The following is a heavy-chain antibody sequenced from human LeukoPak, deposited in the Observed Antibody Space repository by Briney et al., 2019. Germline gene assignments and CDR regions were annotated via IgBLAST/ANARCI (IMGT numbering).Heavy chain of an antibody. CDR3: ARDLGNTGWYTFDY. CDR2: TYFRSRWYN. V-gene: IGHV6-1*01. Sequence: SQTLSVTCAISGDSVSSINGAWNWIRQSPSRGLEWLGRTYFRSRWYNEFAESLKGRMTIDPDTSKNQYCLQLTSVTPEDTAVYYCARDLGNTGWYTFDYWGQGTLVTVSS. CDR1: GDSVSSINGA. J-gene: IGHJ4*02. D-gene: IGHD6-19*01.